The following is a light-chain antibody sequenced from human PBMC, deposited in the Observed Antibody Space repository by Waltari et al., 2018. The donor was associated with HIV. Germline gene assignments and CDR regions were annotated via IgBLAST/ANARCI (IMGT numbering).Light chain of an antibody. CDR2: DVS. CDR1: TSDVGGYNY. J-gene: IGLJ1*01. Sequence: QSALTQPRSMSGSPGQSVTISCTGTTSDVGGYNYVSWYQQHPAKAPKLMIYDVSKRPSGVPVRFSGSKSGNTASLTISGLQAEDEADYYFCSYAGSSPYVFGTATKVTVL. V-gene: IGLV2-11*01. CDR3: CSYAGSSPYV.